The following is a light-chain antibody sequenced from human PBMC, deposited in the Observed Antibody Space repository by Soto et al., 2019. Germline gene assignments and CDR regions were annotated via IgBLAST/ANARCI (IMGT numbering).Light chain of an antibody. J-gene: IGKJ5*01. Sequence: DFVMSQSPLSLPVTLGEPASISCRSGQSLQHRNGYNYLAWYLQKPGQSPQLLIYLGSLRAPGVPYRFRGSGSGTDFTLTISRVEAEDVGVYYCMQALQTPITFGQGTRLEIE. CDR3: MQALQTPIT. V-gene: IGKV2-28*01. CDR1: QSLQHRNGYNY. CDR2: LGS.